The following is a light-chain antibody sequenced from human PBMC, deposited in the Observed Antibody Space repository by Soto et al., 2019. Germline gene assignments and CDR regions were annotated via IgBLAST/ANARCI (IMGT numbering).Light chain of an antibody. CDR3: QQRSNWLLT. CDR2: DAS. V-gene: IGKV3-11*01. Sequence: EIVLTQSPATLSLSPGERATLSCRASQSVSSYLACYQQKPGQAPRLLIYDASNRATGIPARFSGSGSGTDFTLTISSLEPEDFAVYYCQQRSNWLLTFGGGNKVEIK. J-gene: IGKJ4*01. CDR1: QSVSSY.